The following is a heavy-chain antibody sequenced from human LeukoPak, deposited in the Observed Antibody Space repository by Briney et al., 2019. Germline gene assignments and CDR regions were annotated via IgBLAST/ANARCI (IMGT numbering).Heavy chain of an antibody. Sequence: GGSLRLSCAASGFTFDDSAMHWVRQAPGKGLEWVAFIRYDGSNKYYADSVKGRFTISRDNSKNTLYLQMNSLRAEDTAVYYCAKDATPHTTGTTGCYFDYWGQGTLVTVSS. CDR3: AKDATPHTTGTTGCYFDY. CDR2: IRYDGSNK. CDR1: GFTFDDSA. D-gene: IGHD1-1*01. J-gene: IGHJ4*02. V-gene: IGHV3-30*02.